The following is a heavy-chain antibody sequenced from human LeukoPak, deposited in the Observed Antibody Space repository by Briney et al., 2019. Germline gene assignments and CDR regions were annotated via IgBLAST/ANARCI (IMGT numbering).Heavy chain of an antibody. CDR3: AMQWLSSWFDP. J-gene: IGHJ5*02. Sequence: ASVKVSCTASGYTFTSYYMHWVRQAPGQGLEWMGIINPSGGSTSYAQKFQGRVAITADESTSTAYMELSSLRSEDTAVYYCAMQWLSSWFDPWGQGTLVTVSS. D-gene: IGHD6-19*01. CDR1: GYTFTSYY. CDR2: INPSGGST. V-gene: IGHV1-46*01.